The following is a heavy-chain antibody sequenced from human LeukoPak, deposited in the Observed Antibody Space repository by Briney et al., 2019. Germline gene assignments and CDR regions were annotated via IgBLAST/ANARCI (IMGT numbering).Heavy chain of an antibody. D-gene: IGHD2-2*01. V-gene: IGHV1-2*02. Sequence: ASVKVSCKASGYTFTGYYMNWVRQAPGQGLEWLGWINPNSGVTKYAQKFQGRVTMTSDTSINTGYMALSSLTSDDTAVYYCARKSTVRSTSEFDYWGQGSLVTVSS. CDR3: ARKSTVRSTSEFDY. CDR2: INPNSGVT. J-gene: IGHJ4*02. CDR1: GYTFTGYY.